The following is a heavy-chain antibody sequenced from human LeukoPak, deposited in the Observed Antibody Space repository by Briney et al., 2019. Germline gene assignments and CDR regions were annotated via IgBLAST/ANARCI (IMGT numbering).Heavy chain of an antibody. CDR2: ISGSGGST. CDR1: GFTVSSYA. D-gene: IGHD3-10*01. CDR3: AKSAGEVWFGELLYARGNYYYGMDV. Sequence: GGSLRLSCAASGFTVSSYAMSWVRQAPGKGLEWVSAISGSGGSTYYADSVKGRFTISRDNSKNTLYLQMNSLRAEDTAVYYCAKSAGEVWFGELLYARGNYYYGMDVWGQGTTVTVSS. V-gene: IGHV3-23*01. J-gene: IGHJ6*02.